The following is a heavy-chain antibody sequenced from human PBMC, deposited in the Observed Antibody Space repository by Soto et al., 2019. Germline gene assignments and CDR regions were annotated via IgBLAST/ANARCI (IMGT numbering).Heavy chain of an antibody. D-gene: IGHD3-10*01. CDR2: IRSKANSYAT. CDR3: TRQYGSGSYSGFDI. CDR1: GFTFSGSA. Sequence: EVQLVESGGGLVQPGGSLKLSCAASGFTFSGSAMHWVRQASGKGLEWVGRIRSKANSYATEYAASVKGRFTISRDDSKNTAYLQMNSLKTEDTAVYSCTRQYGSGSYSGFDIWGQGTMVTVSS. V-gene: IGHV3-73*02. J-gene: IGHJ3*02.